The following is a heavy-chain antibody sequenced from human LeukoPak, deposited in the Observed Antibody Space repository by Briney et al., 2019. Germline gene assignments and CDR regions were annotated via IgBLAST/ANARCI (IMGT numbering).Heavy chain of an antibody. D-gene: IGHD2-15*01. CDR3: TTDFKSHCSGGSCYSYYYGMDV. V-gene: IGHV3-23*01. CDR1: GFTFSSYA. Sequence: GGSLRLSCAASGFTFSSYAMSRVRQAPGKGLEWVSAISGSGGSTYYADSVKGRFTISRDNSKNTLYLQMNSLKTEDTAVYYCTTDFKSHCSGGSCYSYYYGMDVWGQGTTVTVSS. CDR2: ISGSGGST. J-gene: IGHJ6*02.